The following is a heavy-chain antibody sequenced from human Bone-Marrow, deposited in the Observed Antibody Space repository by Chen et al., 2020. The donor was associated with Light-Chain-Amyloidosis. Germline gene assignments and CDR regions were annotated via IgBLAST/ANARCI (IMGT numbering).Heavy chain of an antibody. Sequence: EVQLVESGGGLVRPGGSLRLSCAASGFTVSDYWMQWVRQAPGTGPVCVPLIKDGWTIAHAGSVEGPFPLSRDNPEKHLYPQNDRLGAEDTAVYYFAPGQGGSQWGQGTLVTVSS. CDR1: GFTVSDYW. J-gene: IGHJ1*01. D-gene: IGHD6-25*01. CDR2: IKDGWTI. V-gene: IGHV3-74*01. CDR3: APGQGGSQ.